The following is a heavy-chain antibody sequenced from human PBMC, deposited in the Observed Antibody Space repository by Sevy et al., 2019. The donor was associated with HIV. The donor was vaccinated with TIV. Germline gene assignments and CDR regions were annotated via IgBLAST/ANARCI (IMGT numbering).Heavy chain of an antibody. Sequence: GGSLRLSCAASGFTSSNYAMSWVRQAPGKGLEWVSGISGSGATTKYAASVKGRFTVSRDNSKNTVYLQMNSLRAEDTAVYYCAKVRTFGGVTPFDYWGQGTLVTVS. CDR1: GFTSSNYA. CDR2: ISGSGATT. J-gene: IGHJ4*02. D-gene: IGHD3-16*01. CDR3: AKVRTFGGVTPFDY. V-gene: IGHV3-23*01.